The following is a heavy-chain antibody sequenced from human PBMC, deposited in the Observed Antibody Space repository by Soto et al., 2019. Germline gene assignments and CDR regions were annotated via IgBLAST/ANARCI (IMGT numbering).Heavy chain of an antibody. CDR3: ARGRMAAAATGYYYSSLDV. J-gene: IGHJ6*02. CDR2: VIPFFGTT. CDR1: GGTFSSYT. Sequence: SVKVSCKASGGTFSSYTISWVRQAPGQGLEWMGGVIPFFGTTHYAQTFEGRVTITADASTSTAYLELSSLRSEDTAVFYCARGRMAAAATGYYYSSLDVWGQGTTVTVPS. V-gene: IGHV1-69*13. D-gene: IGHD6-25*01.